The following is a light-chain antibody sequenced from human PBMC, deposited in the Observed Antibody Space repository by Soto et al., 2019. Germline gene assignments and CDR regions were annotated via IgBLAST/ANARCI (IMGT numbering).Light chain of an antibody. CDR2: DTT. CDR3: LLSYNAHYV. J-gene: IGLJ1*01. CDR1: TGAVTNGHY. Sequence: QAMVTQEPSLTLSPGGAVTLTCGSSTGAVTNGHYPYWFQQKPGQAPRTLIYDTTNRHSWTPARFSGSLLGGKAALTLSGAQPEDEAEYYCLLSYNAHYVFGTGTKVTVL. V-gene: IGLV7-46*01.